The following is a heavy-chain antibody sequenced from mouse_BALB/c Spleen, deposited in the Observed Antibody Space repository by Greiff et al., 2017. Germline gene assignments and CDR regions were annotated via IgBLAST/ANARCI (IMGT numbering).Heavy chain of an antibody. D-gene: IGHD1-1*01. CDR3: ATDGSGQYYCAMAY. V-gene: IGHV1S56*01. CDR1: GYTFTCYY. CDR2: IYPGNVNT. J-gene: IGHJ3*01. Sequence: QVQLKASGPELVKPGASVRISCKASGYTFTCYYIHWVKQRPGQGLVWIGWIYPGNVNTKYNEKFKGKATLTADKSSSTAYMQLSSLTSEDSAVYFCATDGSGQYYCAMAYWGQGTLVTVSA.